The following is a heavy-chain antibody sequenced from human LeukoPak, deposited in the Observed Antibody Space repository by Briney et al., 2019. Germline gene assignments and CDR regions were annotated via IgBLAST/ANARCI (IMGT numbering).Heavy chain of an antibody. J-gene: IGHJ4*02. CDR3: AREDYDSSGPPFDY. CDR1: GFTFSSYW. D-gene: IGHD3-22*01. V-gene: IGHV3-7*01. Sequence: PGGSLRLSCEASGFTFSSYWMSWVRQAPGKGLEWVANIKQDGSEKYYVDSVKGRFTISRDNAKNSLYLQMNSLRAEDTAVYYCAREDYDSSGPPFDYWGQGTLVTVSS. CDR2: IKQDGSEK.